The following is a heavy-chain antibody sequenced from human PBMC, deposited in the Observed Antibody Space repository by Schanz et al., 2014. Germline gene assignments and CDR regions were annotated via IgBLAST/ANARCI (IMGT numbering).Heavy chain of an antibody. CDR2: IGYLGDT. J-gene: IGHJ4*02. V-gene: IGHV3-13*01. CDR1: GFTLSNSD. D-gene: IGHD1-1*01. CDR3: ARAHGNNWYGKGLDY. Sequence: EADLVESGGGLIQRGESLRLSCAASGFTLSNSDMHWVRQGTGKGLEWVSTIGYLGDTYYPDSVKGRFTVSRDSGQNSLYLQMNSLRAGDTAVYFCARAHGNNWYGKGLDYWGQGALVTVSS.